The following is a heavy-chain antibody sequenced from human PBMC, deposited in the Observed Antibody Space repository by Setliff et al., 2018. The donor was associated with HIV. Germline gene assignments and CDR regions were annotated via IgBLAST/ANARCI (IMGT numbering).Heavy chain of an antibody. Sequence: SETLSLTCTVSGGSIRSSIYYWGWVRQPPGKGLEWIGSIYYSGSTYYNPSLQSRLTISVDTSRNQFSLKLNSVTAADTAVYYCGGNGYYSIDYWGQGTLVTVSS. D-gene: IGHD3-22*01. V-gene: IGHV4-39*07. CDR2: IYYSGST. CDR3: GGNGYYSIDY. CDR1: GGSIRSSIYY. J-gene: IGHJ4*02.